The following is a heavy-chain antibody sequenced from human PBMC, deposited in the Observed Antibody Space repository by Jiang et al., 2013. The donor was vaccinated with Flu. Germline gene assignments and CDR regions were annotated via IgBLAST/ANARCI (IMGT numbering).Heavy chain of an antibody. V-gene: IGHV4-59*08. J-gene: IGHJ4*02. Sequence: SLKSRVTISVDTSKNQFSLKLSSVTAADTAVYYCARRGTERNDYDYWGQGTLVTVSS. D-gene: IGHD1-1*01. CDR3: ARRGTERNDYDY.